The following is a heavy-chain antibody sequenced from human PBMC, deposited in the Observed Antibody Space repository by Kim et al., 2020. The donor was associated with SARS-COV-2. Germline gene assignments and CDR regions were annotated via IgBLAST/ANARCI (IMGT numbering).Heavy chain of an antibody. V-gene: IGHV3-33*01. D-gene: IGHD5-18*01. CDR2: IWYDGTNK. CDR3: ARDGGRGYMLQN. J-gene: IGHJ4*02. Sequence: GGSLRLSCAASGFTFSSYGMHWVRQAPGKGLEWVAVIWYDGTNKYYADSVKGRFTISRDNSKNTLYLQMNSLRAEDTAVYYCARDGGRGYMLQNWGQGTLVTVSS. CDR1: GFTFSSYG.